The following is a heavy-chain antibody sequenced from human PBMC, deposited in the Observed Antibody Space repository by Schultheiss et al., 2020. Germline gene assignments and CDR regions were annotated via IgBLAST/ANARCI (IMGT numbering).Heavy chain of an antibody. D-gene: IGHD2-15*01. CDR2: IYTSGST. V-gene: IGHV4-61*02. CDR1: GGSISSGSYY. Sequence: SETLSLTCTVSGGSISSGSYYWSWIRQPAGKGLEWIGRIYTSGSTYYNPSLKSRVTISVDTSKNQFSLKLSSVTAADTAVYYCARHRAHCSGGSCYFGNYYGMDVWGQGTTVTVSS. J-gene: IGHJ6*02. CDR3: ARHRAHCSGGSCYFGNYYGMDV.